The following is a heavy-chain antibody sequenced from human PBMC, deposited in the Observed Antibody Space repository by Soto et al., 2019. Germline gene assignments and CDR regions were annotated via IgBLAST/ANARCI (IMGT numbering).Heavy chain of an antibody. CDR1: GYMFNNYW. V-gene: IGHV5-10-1*01. D-gene: IGHD2-21*02. Sequence: PGESLKISCQGSGYMFNNYWIIWVRQVPGGGLEWMGRIDPSDSYTKYNPSFQGLVTISADKSTSTAFLQWSSLRASDTAVYYCASHNFFCGGDCNSSGMDVWGQGTTVTVSS. CDR2: IDPSDSYT. J-gene: IGHJ6*02. CDR3: ASHNFFCGGDCNSSGMDV.